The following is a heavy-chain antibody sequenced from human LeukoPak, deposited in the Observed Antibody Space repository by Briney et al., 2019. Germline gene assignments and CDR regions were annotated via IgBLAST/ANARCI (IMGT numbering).Heavy chain of an antibody. CDR1: GGSISSYY. J-gene: IGHJ5*02. D-gene: IGHD3-10*01. CDR3: ARNGGLTFGEYFNWVDP. CDR2: IYYSGST. V-gene: IGHV4-59*08. Sequence: SETLSLTCTVSGGSISSYYWSWIRQPPGKGLEWIGYIYYSGSTNYNPSLKSRVTISVDTSKNQFSLKLSSETAADTAVYYCARNGGLTFGEYFNWVDPWGQGTLVTVSS.